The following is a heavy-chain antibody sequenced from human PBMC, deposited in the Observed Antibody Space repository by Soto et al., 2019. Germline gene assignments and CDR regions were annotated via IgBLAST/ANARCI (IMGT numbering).Heavy chain of an antibody. CDR1: GFTISSYA. CDR2: ISRNGGST. Sequence: EVQLVESGGGLVQPGGSLRLSCAASGFTISSYAMRWVRQAPGKGLEYVSTISRNGGSTYYANSVKGRFTISRDNSKNTLYLQMGSLRAEDMAVYYCARGGSDYYFDYWGQGTLVTVSS. D-gene: IGHD2-21*02. V-gene: IGHV3-64*01. J-gene: IGHJ4*02. CDR3: ARGGSDYYFDY.